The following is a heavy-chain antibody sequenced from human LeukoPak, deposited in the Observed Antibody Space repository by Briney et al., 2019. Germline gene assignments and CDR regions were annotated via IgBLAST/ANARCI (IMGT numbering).Heavy chain of an antibody. CDR3: AGVDTAMVNFDY. D-gene: IGHD5-18*01. V-gene: IGHV1-69*13. CDR2: IIPIFGTA. CDR1: GGTFSSYA. Sequence: ASVKVSCKASGGTFSSYAISWVRQAPGQGLEWMGGIIPIFGTANYAQKFQGRVTITADECTSTAYMELSSLRSEDTAVYYCAGVDTAMVNFDYWGQGTLVTVSS. J-gene: IGHJ4*02.